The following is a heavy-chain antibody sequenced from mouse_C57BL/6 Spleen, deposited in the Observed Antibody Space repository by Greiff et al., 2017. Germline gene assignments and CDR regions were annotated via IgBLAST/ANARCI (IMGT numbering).Heavy chain of an antibody. D-gene: IGHD1-1*01. CDR3: AISAVVALED. CDR2: IYPSDSET. J-gene: IGHJ2*01. Sequence: QVQLKQPGAELVRPGSSVKLSCKASGYTFTSYWMDWVKQRPGKGLEWIGNIYPSDSETHYNQKFKDKATLTVDKSSSTAYMQLSSLTAEDSAVYYCAISAVVALEDWGQGTTLTVSS. V-gene: IGHV1-61*01. CDR1: GYTFTSYW.